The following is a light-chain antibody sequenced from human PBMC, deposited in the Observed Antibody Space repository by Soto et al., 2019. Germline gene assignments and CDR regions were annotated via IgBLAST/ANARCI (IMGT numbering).Light chain of an antibody. Sequence: EAGLTQTTATLSLFPGEGATLSCRASHSVSSYLAWYQQKPGQAPRLLIYGASNRATGIPDRFSGSGSGTDFTLTISRLEPEDFAVYYCQQYCCSPPIPFGQVRRLEI. V-gene: IGKV3-20*01. J-gene: IGKJ5*01. CDR1: HSVSSY. CDR2: GAS. CDR3: QQYCCSPPIP.